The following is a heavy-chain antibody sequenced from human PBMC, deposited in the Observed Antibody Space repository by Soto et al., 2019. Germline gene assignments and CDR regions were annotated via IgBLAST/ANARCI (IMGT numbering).Heavy chain of an antibody. CDR3: ARVHMIVVVGERYHYKGLDV. CDR2: VIPLFGTA. D-gene: IGHD2-15*01. Sequence: QMQLIQSGAEVKKSGSSVKVTCKASGGTFSSDSISWVRQAPGEGLEWMGGVIPLFGTANYAQKFEGRATITADESTSTAYMELSSLRSDDTAVYYCARVHMIVVVGERYHYKGLDVWGQWTAVTVSS. CDR1: GGTFSSDS. V-gene: IGHV1-69*01. J-gene: IGHJ6*02.